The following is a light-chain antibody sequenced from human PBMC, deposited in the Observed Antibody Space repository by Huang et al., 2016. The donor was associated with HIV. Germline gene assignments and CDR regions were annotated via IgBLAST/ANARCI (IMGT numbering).Light chain of an antibody. Sequence: EIVLTQSPGTLSLSPGERATLSCRASQSVSSTYLAWYQQKPGQAPRLLIYGASSRATGIPDRFSGSGSGTDFTLTISRLEPEEFAVYYCKQYGSSPTAFGQGTKVEIK. CDR3: KQYGSSPTA. CDR1: QSVSSTY. V-gene: IGKV3-20*01. CDR2: GAS. J-gene: IGKJ1*01.